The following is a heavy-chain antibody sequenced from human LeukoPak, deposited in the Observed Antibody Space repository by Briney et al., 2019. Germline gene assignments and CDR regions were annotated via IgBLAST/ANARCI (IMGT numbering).Heavy chain of an antibody. V-gene: IGHV4-39*07. J-gene: IGHJ5*02. CDR1: GGSISSSSYY. CDR3: ARGVIGIVVVITMEGFDP. CDR2: IYYSGST. D-gene: IGHD3-22*01. Sequence: PSETLSLTCTVSGGSISSSSYYWGWIRQPPGKGLEWIGSIYYSGSTYYNPSLKSRVTISVDTSKNQFSLKLSSVTAADTAVYYCARGVIGIVVVITMEGFDPWGQGTLVTVSS.